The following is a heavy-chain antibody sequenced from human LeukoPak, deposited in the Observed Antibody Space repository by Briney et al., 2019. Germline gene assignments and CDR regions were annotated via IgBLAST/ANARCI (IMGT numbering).Heavy chain of an antibody. D-gene: IGHD6-13*01. V-gene: IGHV1-2*02. CDR2: INPNSGGT. CDR3: ARDRSSWYVSFDY. Sequence: ASVKVSCKASGYTFTGYYIHWVRQAPGQGLEWMGWINPNSGGTNYAQKFQGRVTMTRDTSISTAYMELSRLRSDDTAVYYCARDRSSWYVSFDYWGQGTLVTVSS. CDR1: GYTFTGYY. J-gene: IGHJ4*02.